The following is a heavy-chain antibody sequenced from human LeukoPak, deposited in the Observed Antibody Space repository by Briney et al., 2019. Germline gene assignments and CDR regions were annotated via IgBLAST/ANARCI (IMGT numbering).Heavy chain of an antibody. Sequence: KPSETLSLTCTVSGGSISSDYWSWIRQPPGKGLEWIGYIYFSGSTNYNPSLKSRVTISVDTSKTQLSLKLSSVTAADTAVYYCARGGGYFNYWGQGTLVTVSS. J-gene: IGHJ4*02. D-gene: IGHD3-16*01. CDR2: IYFSGST. CDR1: GGSISSDY. CDR3: ARGGGYFNY. V-gene: IGHV4-59*01.